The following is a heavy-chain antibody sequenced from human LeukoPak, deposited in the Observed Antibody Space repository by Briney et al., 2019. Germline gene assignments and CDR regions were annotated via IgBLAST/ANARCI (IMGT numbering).Heavy chain of an antibody. CDR3: ATAVTTGFGAFDI. Sequence: GASVKVSCKVSGYTLTELSMHRVRQAPGKGLEWMGGFDPEDGETIYAQKFQGRVTMTEDTSTDTAYMELSSLRSEDTAVYYCATAVTTGFGAFDIWGQGTMVTVSS. D-gene: IGHD4-17*01. CDR1: GYTLTELS. V-gene: IGHV1-24*01. CDR2: FDPEDGET. J-gene: IGHJ3*02.